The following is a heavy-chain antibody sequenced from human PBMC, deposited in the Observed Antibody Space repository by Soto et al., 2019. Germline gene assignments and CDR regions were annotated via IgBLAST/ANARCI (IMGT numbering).Heavy chain of an antibody. V-gene: IGHV3-64D*06. J-gene: IGHJ6*02. CDR3: VKDWGIGRYYSSTSCYTGYHGMDG. CDR2: ISSNGGST. D-gene: IGHD2-2*02. CDR1: GFTFSSYA. Sequence: VVSLRLSCSASGFTFSSYAMHWVRRAPGKGLEYVSAISSNGGSTYYADSVKGRFTISRDNSKNTLYLQMSSLRAEDTAVYYCVKDWGIGRYYSSTSCYTGYHGMDGCVQVNTVTV.